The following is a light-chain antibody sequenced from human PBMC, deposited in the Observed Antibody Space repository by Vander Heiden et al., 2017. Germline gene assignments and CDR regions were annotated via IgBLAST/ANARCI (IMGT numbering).Light chain of an antibody. V-gene: IGKV1-6*02. CDR2: DAG. Sequence: AIQVTQSPSSLSASVGDRVTITCRASQGIRNDVAWYQQKPGKAPNLLIYDAGVLHGGVPSRFSGSGSGTEFTLTISGLQPDDFATYYCLQDYNYPWTFGLGTKVEVK. CDR1: QGIRND. J-gene: IGKJ1*01. CDR3: LQDYNYPWT.